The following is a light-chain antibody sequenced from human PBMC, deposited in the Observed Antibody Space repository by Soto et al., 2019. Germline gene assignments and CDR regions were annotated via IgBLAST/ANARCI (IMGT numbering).Light chain of an antibody. CDR2: EVS. V-gene: IGLV2-23*02. CDR1: SKDVGSYNL. CDR3: CSYAGSSFYV. Sequence: SSPPPPSPLFGFPGQSITISCPGTSKDVGSYNLVSWYQQHPGKAPKLMIYEVSKRPSGVSNRFSGSKSGNTASLTISGLQAEDEADYYCCSYAGSSFYVFGTGTKVTVL. J-gene: IGLJ1*01.